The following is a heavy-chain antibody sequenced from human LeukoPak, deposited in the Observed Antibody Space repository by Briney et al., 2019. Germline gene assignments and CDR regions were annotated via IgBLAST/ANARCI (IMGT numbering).Heavy chain of an antibody. V-gene: IGHV1-18*04. Sequence: GASVKVSCKASGYTFTGYTISWVRQAPGQGLEWMGWISVYNGKINYAQKVQGRVTMTTDTFTNTAYMELRSLRSDDTPVYFCARGIVGHTQDYWGQGTPVTVSS. J-gene: IGHJ4*02. CDR2: ISVYNGKI. CDR1: GYTFTGYT. D-gene: IGHD1-26*01. CDR3: ARGIVGHTQDY.